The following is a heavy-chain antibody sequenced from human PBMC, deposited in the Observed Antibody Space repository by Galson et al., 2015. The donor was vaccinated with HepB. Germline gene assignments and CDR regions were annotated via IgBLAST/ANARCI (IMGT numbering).Heavy chain of an antibody. CDR3: AILAAGGDTKFDY. J-gene: IGHJ4*02. V-gene: IGHV6-1*01. CDR2: TYYRSKWHN. Sequence: CAISGDSVSSNSAAWNWIRQSPSRGLEWLGRTYYRSKWHNDYTVSVKSRIAINPDTSKNQFSLQLNSVTPEDTAVYYCAILAAGGDTKFDYWGQGTQVTVSS. CDR1: GDSVSSNSAA. D-gene: IGHD6-13*01.